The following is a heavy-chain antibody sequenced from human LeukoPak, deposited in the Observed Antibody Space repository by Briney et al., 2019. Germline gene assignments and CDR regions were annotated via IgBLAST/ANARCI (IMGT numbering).Heavy chain of an antibody. CDR2: INPNSGGT. CDR1: GYTFTGYY. CDR3: ARDYGRAKPGTISFQFDY. V-gene: IGHV1-2*06. Sequence: ASVKVSCKASGYTFTGYYMHWVRQAPGQGLEWMGRINPNSGGTNYAQKFQGRVTMTRDTSISTAYMELSRLRSDDTAVYYCARDYGRAKPGTISFQFDYWGQGTPVTVSS. D-gene: IGHD1-14*01. J-gene: IGHJ4*02.